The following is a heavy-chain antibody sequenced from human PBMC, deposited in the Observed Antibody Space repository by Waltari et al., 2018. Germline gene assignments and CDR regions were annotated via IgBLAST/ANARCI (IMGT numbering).Heavy chain of an antibody. CDR3: SRQVLGYCTSAACRRLES. J-gene: IGHJ4*02. CDR2: IDHAGDT. V-gene: IGHV4-38-2*01. D-gene: IGHD2-2*03. Sequence: QVQLQESGPGLVKPSETLSLTCDVSGYSINSGYYWGWIRQSPGKGLEWIATIDHAGDTFSNPSLNSRVTISMDPSKNHFSLKLNSVTAADTAVYFCSRQVLGYCTSAACRRLESWGQGTLVTVSS. CDR1: GYSINSGYY.